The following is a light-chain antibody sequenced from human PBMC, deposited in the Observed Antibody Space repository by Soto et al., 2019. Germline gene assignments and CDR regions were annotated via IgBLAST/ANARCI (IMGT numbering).Light chain of an antibody. V-gene: IGKV1-6*01. CDR1: QGIRND. CDR2: AAS. J-gene: IGKJ1*01. Sequence: AIQMTQSPSSLSASVGDRVTITCRASQGIRNDLGWFQQKPGEAPKLLIYAASSLQTGVPSWFSGSGSGTDFTLTISSLQPEDFATYYCLQDYNYPVTFGQGTKVEIK. CDR3: LQDYNYPVT.